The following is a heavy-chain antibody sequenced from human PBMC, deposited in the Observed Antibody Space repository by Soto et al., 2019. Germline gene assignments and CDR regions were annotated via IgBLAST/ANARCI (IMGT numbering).Heavy chain of an antibody. CDR3: ARGGYDSGGYPFPY. CDR1: GYTFSSYG. V-gene: IGHV1-18*01. Sequence: QVQLVQSGAAVKKPGATVKVSCKPSGYTFSSYGINWVRQAPGHGLEWRGWMNAYNGDTNYAQKYQGRVTMTTDTSMSTAYMELRSLRADDTAVYYCARGGYDSGGYPFPYWGQGPLVTVSS. D-gene: IGHD3-22*01. J-gene: IGHJ4*02. CDR2: MNAYNGDT.